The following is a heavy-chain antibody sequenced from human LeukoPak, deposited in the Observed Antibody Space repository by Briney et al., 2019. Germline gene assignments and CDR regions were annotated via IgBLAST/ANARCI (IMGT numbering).Heavy chain of an antibody. Sequence: GGSLRLSCAASGFTFSTYSMNWVRQAPGEGLEWVSSIISDSSYIYYADSVKGRFTISRDNAKNSLYLQMNSLRAEDTAVYYCARVTTVESFDYWGQGTLVTVSS. V-gene: IGHV3-21*06. CDR2: IISDSSYI. D-gene: IGHD4-23*01. J-gene: IGHJ4*02. CDR1: GFTFSTYS. CDR3: ARVTTVESFDY.